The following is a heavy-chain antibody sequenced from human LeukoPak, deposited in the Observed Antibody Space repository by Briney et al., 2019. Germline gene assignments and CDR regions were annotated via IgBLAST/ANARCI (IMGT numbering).Heavy chain of an antibody. CDR1: GYTFTSYG. V-gene: IGHV1-18*01. CDR3: ARDRLRSGWYRGAIDY. D-gene: IGHD6-19*01. J-gene: IGHJ4*02. Sequence: ASVKVSCKASGYTFTSYGISWVRQAPGQGLEWMGWISAYNGNTNYAQKLQGRVTMTTDTSTSTAYMELRSLRSDDTAVYYCARDRLRSGWYRGAIDYWGQGTLVTVSS. CDR2: ISAYNGNT.